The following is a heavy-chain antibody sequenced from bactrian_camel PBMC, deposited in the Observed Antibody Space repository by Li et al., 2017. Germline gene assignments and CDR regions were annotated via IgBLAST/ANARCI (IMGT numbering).Heavy chain of an antibody. J-gene: IGHJ4*01. V-gene: IGHV3S1*01. CDR3: AKSDGGAVN. CDR2: INPSGSTT. Sequence: VLLVESGGGLVQPGGSLRLSCVASGFTFSIHGMSWVRQAPGKGLEWVSTINPSGSTTEYEDSVKGRFTISRDSAKNTLFLQLNDLKTEDTAMYYCAKSDGGAVNWGQGTQVTVS. CDR1: GFTFSIHG.